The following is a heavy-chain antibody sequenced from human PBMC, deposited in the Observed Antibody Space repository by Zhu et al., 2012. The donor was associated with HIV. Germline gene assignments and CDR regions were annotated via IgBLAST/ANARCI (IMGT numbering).Heavy chain of an antibody. J-gene: IGHJ4*02. V-gene: IGHV4-38-2*02. CDR1: GYSITHDYY. CDR3: ARPRYYDTSGYYHGPFDY. Sequence: QVQLQESGPGLVKPSETLSLTCIVSGYSITHDYYWGWIRQPPGEGLEWIGSVYHSGNTYYSASLKTRVTISVDTSKNQFSLNLRSVTAADTAVYYCARPRYYDTSGYYHGPFDYVGPGNPGHRLL. CDR2: VYHSGNT. D-gene: IGHD3-22*01.